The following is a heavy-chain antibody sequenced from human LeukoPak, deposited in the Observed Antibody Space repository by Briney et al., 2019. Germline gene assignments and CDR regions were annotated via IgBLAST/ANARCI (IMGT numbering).Heavy chain of an antibody. D-gene: IGHD6-13*01. V-gene: IGHV3-30*18. CDR3: AKDFIAAAGY. J-gene: IGHJ4*02. Sequence: GRSLRLSCAASGFTFSSYGMHWVRQAPGKGLERVAVISYDGSNKYYADSVKGRFTISRDNSKNTLYLQMNSLRAEDTAVYYCAKDFIAAAGYWGQGTLVTVSS. CDR1: GFTFSSYG. CDR2: ISYDGSNK.